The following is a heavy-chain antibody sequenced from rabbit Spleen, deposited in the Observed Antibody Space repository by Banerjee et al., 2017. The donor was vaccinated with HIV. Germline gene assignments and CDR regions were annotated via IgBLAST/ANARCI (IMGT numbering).Heavy chain of an antibody. Sequence: QEQLEESGGGLVKPGASLTLTCKASGFDFSSGYDMCWVRQAPGKGLEWVGCIFTGNVKTYYASWAKGRFTISKTSTTVDLKMTSLTAADTATYFCARDGDDVDLFFKLWGQGTLVTVS. J-gene: IGHJ4*01. V-gene: IGHV1S45*01. CDR2: IFTGNVKT. CDR3: ARDGDDVDLFFKL. D-gene: IGHD2-1*01. CDR1: GFDFSSGYD.